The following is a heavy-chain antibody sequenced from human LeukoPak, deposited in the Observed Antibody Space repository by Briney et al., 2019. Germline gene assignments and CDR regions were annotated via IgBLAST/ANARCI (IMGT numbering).Heavy chain of an antibody. CDR1: GGTFSSYA. J-gene: IGHJ4*02. CDR3: ARTRELLDC. V-gene: IGHV1-69*01. Sequence: GSSVKVSCKASGGTFSSYAISWVRQAPGQGLEWMGGIIPMYGTGNYGQNFQGRVTITADESTSTAYMELSSLRSEDTAVYYCARTRELLDCWGQGTLVTVSS. CDR2: IIPMYGTG. D-gene: IGHD1-7*01.